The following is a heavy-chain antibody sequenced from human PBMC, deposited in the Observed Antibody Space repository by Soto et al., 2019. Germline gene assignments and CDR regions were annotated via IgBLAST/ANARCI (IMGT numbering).Heavy chain of an antibody. J-gene: IGHJ6*02. CDR1: GFTFSSHW. CDR3: ARDQALGATYYYYGMDV. D-gene: IGHD1-26*01. V-gene: IGHV3-7*03. CDR2: IKQDGSEK. Sequence: EVQLVESGGGLVQPGGSLRLSCAASGFTFSSHWMTWVRQAPGKGLEWVANIKQDGSEKYYVDSVKGRFTISRDNAKNSLYLQMSSLGAEDTAVYYCARDQALGATYYYYGMDVWGQGTTVTVSS.